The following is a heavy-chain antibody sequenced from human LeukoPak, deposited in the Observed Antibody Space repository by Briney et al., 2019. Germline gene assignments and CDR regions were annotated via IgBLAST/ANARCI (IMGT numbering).Heavy chain of an antibody. Sequence: SVKVSCKASGGTFSSYAISWVRRAPGQGLEWMGRIIPIFGTANYAQKFQGRVTITTDESTSTAYMELSSLRSEDTAVYYCARGHDYGDYDAFDIWGQGTMVTVSS. V-gene: IGHV1-69*05. D-gene: IGHD4-17*01. CDR2: IIPIFGTA. J-gene: IGHJ3*02. CDR1: GGTFSSYA. CDR3: ARGHDYGDYDAFDI.